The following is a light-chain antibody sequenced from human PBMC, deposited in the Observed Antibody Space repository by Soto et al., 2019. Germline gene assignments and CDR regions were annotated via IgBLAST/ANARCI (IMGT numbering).Light chain of an antibody. CDR2: GAS. V-gene: IGKV3-20*01. J-gene: IGKJ1*01. Sequence: EFVLTQSPGTLSLSPGERATLSCRASQSVSSNYLAWYQQKPGQAPTLLIYGASIRAAGIPDRFSGSGSGTDFTLTIRRLEPEDFAVYYCQQYGSSPRTFGQGTKVDIK. CDR3: QQYGSSPRT. CDR1: QSVSSNY.